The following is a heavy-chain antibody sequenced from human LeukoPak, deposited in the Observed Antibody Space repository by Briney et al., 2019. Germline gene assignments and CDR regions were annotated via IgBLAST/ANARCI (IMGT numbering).Heavy chain of an antibody. Sequence: GGSLRLSCAASGFAFSSYAMSWVRQAPGKGLEWVSAISGSGGSTYYADSVKGRLTISRDNSKNTLYLQMNSLRAEDTAVYYCAKSARTMIVVVNWFDPWGQGTLVTVSS. V-gene: IGHV3-23*01. CDR1: GFAFSSYA. CDR3: AKSARTMIVVVNWFDP. D-gene: IGHD3-22*01. J-gene: IGHJ5*02. CDR2: ISGSGGST.